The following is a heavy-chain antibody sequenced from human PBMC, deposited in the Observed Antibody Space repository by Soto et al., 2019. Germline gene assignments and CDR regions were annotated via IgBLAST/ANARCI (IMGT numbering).Heavy chain of an antibody. CDR1: GGSFSGYY. CDR2: INHSGST. V-gene: IGHV4-34*01. Sequence: PSETLSLTCAVYGGSFSGYYWSWIRQPPGKGLEWIGEINHSGSTNYNPSLKSRVTISVDTSKNQFSLKLSSVTAADTAVYYCARERSQATAVAYYYYYYYMDVWGKGTTVTVSS. D-gene: IGHD2-15*01. J-gene: IGHJ6*03. CDR3: ARERSQATAVAYYYYYYYMDV.